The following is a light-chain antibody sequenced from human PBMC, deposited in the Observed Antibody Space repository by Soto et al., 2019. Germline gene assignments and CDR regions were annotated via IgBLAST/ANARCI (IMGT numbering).Light chain of an antibody. J-gene: IGLJ2*01. CDR3: SSYTSTSTSL. Sequence: QSVLTQPASVSGSPGQSITISCTGTSSDVGAYNLVSWYQHHPGKAPKFMMYEVSYRPSGVSNRFSGSKSGNTASLTISGLQAEDEADYYCSSYTSTSTSLFGGGTKLTVL. CDR2: EVS. V-gene: IGLV2-14*01. CDR1: SSDVGAYNL.